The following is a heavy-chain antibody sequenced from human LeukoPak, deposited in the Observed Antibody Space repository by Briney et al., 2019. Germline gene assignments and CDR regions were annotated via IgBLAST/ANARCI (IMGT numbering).Heavy chain of an antibody. Sequence: GGSLRLSCAASGFTFSSYGMHWVRQAPGKGLEWVSYISGSSGTIYYADAVKGRFTIYRDNAKNSLYLQMNSLRAEDTAVYYCARRSEFGVLYYMDVWGKGTAVTVSS. D-gene: IGHD3-16*01. CDR2: ISGSSGTI. CDR3: ARRSEFGVLYYMDV. J-gene: IGHJ6*03. V-gene: IGHV3-48*01. CDR1: GFTFSSYG.